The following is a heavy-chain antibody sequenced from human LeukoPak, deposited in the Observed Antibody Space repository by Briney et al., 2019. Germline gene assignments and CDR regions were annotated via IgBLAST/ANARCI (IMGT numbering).Heavy chain of an antibody. Sequence: PGGSLRLSCAASGFTFSSYAMSWVRQAPGKGLEWVSAISSSGGSTYYADSVKGRFTISRDNSKNTLYLQMNSLRAEDTAVYYCAKYIQLWLRPPYYFDYWGQGTLVTVSS. CDR2: ISSSGGST. V-gene: IGHV3-23*01. CDR1: GFTFSSYA. D-gene: IGHD5-18*01. CDR3: AKYIQLWLRPPYYFDY. J-gene: IGHJ4*02.